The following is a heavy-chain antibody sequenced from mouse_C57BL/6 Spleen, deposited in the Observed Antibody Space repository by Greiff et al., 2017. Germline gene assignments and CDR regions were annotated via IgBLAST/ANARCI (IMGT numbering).Heavy chain of an antibody. CDR1: GYTFTSYW. CDR3: TRLRDYDRTWFAY. J-gene: IGHJ3*01. D-gene: IGHD2-4*01. V-gene: IGHV1-5*01. Sequence: EVQLQQSGTVLARPGASVKMSCKTSGYTFTSYWMHWVKQRPGQGLEWIGAIYPGNSDTSYNQKFKGKAKLTAVTSASTAYMELSSLTNEDSAVYYCTRLRDYDRTWFAYWGQGTLVTVSA. CDR2: IYPGNSDT.